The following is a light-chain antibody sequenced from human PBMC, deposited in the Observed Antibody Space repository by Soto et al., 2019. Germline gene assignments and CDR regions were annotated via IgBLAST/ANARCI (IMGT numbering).Light chain of an antibody. Sequence: EIVLTQSPGTLSLSPGERATLSCRASQSVSSSYLAWYQQKPGQAPRLLIYGASSRATGIPDRISGSGSGTDFTLTISRLEPEDFAVYYCQQRSNWPLYTFGQGTKLEIK. CDR2: GAS. V-gene: IGKV3D-20*02. J-gene: IGKJ2*01. CDR3: QQRSNWPLYT. CDR1: QSVSSSY.